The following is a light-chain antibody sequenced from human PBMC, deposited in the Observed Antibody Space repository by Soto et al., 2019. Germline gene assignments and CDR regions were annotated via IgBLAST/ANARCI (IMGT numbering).Light chain of an antibody. J-gene: IGLJ2*01. CDR3: SSFAGGNNLL. V-gene: IGLV2-8*01. CDR2: EVS. Sequence: QSVLTQPPSASGSPGQSVTISCTGTSSDVGGYNFVSWYQQHPGKAPKLLIYEVSKRPSGVPDRFSGSKSDNTASLTVSGLQAADEADYYCSSFAGGNNLLFGGGTKLTVL. CDR1: SSDVGGYNF.